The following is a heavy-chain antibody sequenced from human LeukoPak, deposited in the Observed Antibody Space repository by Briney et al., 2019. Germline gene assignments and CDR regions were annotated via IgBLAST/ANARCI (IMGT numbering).Heavy chain of an antibody. CDR2: IGAYSGHT. Sequence: ASVKVSCKASGYTFSNYGISWVRQAPGQGLEWMGWIGAYSGHTNYAQKLQGRVTMTTDTSTNTAYMELRTLRSDDTAVYYCARRQNYYDSSGYHYPWGQGTLVTVSS. CDR3: ARRQNYYDSSGYHYP. CDR1: GYTFSNYG. V-gene: IGHV1-18*01. J-gene: IGHJ5*02. D-gene: IGHD3-22*01.